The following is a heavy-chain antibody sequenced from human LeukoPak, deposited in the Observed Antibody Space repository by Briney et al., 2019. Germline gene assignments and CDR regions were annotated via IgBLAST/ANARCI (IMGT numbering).Heavy chain of an antibody. J-gene: IGHJ3*02. Sequence: GGSLRLSCAASGFTFSGSAMHWVRQASGKGLEWVGRIRSKANSYATAYAASVKGRFTISRDDSKNTAYLQMNSLKTEDTAVYYCTRHYCSSTSCTGDAFDIWGQGAMVTVSS. V-gene: IGHV3-73*01. CDR2: IRSKANSYAT. CDR1: GFTFSGSA. CDR3: TRHYCSSTSCTGDAFDI. D-gene: IGHD2-2*01.